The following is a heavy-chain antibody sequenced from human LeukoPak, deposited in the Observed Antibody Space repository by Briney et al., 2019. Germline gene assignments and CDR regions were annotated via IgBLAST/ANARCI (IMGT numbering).Heavy chain of an antibody. CDR3: AKDGFGELLYVEHYYGMDV. D-gene: IGHD3-10*01. Sequence: GRSLRLSCAASGFTFDDYAMHWVRQAPGKGLEWVSVISWNSGSIGYADSVKGRFTISRDNAKNSLYLQMNSLRAEDTALYYCAKDGFGELLYVEHYYGMDVWGQGTTVTVSS. J-gene: IGHJ6*02. CDR2: ISWNSGSI. V-gene: IGHV3-9*01. CDR1: GFTFDDYA.